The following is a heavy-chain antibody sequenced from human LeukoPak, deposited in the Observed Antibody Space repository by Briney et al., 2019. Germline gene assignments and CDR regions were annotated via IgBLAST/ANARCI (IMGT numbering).Heavy chain of an antibody. Sequence: GESLKISCEGSGYSFTNYWIGWVRQMPGKGLEWMGGIYPGDSDTRYSSSFQGQVTISADKSIRTAYLQWSSLKASDTAMYYCARQDGKGGYYADYWGQGTLVTVSS. J-gene: IGHJ4*02. CDR3: ARQDGKGGYYADY. V-gene: IGHV5-51*01. D-gene: IGHD3-22*01. CDR1: GYSFTNYW. CDR2: IYPGDSDT.